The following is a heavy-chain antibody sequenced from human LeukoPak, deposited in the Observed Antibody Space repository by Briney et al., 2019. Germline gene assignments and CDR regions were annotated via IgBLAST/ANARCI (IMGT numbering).Heavy chain of an antibody. Sequence: ASVKVSCKVSGYSLNKLSMHWVREAPGKGLEWVAGFDRDDGTTMYAQRFQGRVIMTEDTSADTAYMELSSLRSDDTTVYYCATVGRNYLGFDPWGQGTLVTVSS. CDR3: ATVGRNYLGFDP. CDR2: FDRDDGTT. CDR1: GYSLNKLS. J-gene: IGHJ5*02. V-gene: IGHV1-24*01. D-gene: IGHD2/OR15-2a*01.